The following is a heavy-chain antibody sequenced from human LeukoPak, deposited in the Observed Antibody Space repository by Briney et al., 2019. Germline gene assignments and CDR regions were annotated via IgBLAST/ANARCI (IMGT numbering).Heavy chain of an antibody. CDR2: IHYSGTT. D-gene: IGHD3-16*01. V-gene: IGHV4-61*01. Sequence: SETLSLTCTVSGGSISSSSYYWAWIRQPPGKGLEWIGYIHYSGTTHYNPSLKSRATISVDSSRTQFSLKLSSMTAADTAVYYCARDSRGGGPDFDYWGQGTLVTVSS. CDR3: ARDSRGGGPDFDY. J-gene: IGHJ4*02. CDR1: GGSISSSSYY.